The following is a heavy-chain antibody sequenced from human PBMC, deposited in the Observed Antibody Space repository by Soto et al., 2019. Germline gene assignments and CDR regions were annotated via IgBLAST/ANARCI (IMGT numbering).Heavy chain of an antibody. CDR2: ITGSSGDT. CDR3: ARCSANSRPYYFDY. D-gene: IGHD6-13*01. Sequence: EVQLLESGGGLVQPGGSLRVSCAASGFTFTSHVMSWVRQAPGKGLEWVSAITGSSGDTYHAESVKGRFTISRDNSKNTLHLQMNSLRTEDTAVYYCARCSANSRPYYFDYWGRGTLVTVSS. V-gene: IGHV3-23*01. J-gene: IGHJ4*02. CDR1: GFTFTSHV.